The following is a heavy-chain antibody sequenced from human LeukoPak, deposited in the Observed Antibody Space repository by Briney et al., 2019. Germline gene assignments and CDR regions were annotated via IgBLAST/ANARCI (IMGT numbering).Heavy chain of an antibody. CDR3: TRDFDDINRNYYYIPEY. V-gene: IGHV3-30*02. CDR2: IRYNASNN. D-gene: IGHD3-10*01. Sequence: GGSLRLSCAASGFDSSSTGMHWVRQAPGKGLEWVSFIRYNASNNSSGDSASVRFTISRDNSKYTLYLQMNSLRMKDKAVYYCTRDFDDINRNYYYIPEYWEQGVLVTVS. CDR1: GFDSSSTG. J-gene: IGHJ4*02.